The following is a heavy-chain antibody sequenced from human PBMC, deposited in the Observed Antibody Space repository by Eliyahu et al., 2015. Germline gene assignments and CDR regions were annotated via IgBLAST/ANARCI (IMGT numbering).Heavy chain of an antibody. CDR3: ARDSGYGMDV. Sequence: EVQLVESGGGLVQPGGSLRLSCAASGFTFSSYDMXXVRQATGKGLEWVSAIGTAGDTYYPGSVKGRFTISRENAKNSLYLQMNSLRAGDTAVYYCARDSGYGMDVWGQGTTVTVSS. J-gene: IGHJ6*02. CDR1: GFTFSSYD. V-gene: IGHV3-13*01. CDR2: IGTAGDT.